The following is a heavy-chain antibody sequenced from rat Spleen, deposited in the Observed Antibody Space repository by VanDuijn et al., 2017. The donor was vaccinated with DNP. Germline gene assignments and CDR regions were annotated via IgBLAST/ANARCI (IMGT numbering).Heavy chain of an antibody. CDR3: ARHLDTDYYFDY. CDR1: GFTFSNYG. J-gene: IGHJ2*01. CDR2: ISTGGGNT. V-gene: IGHV5S13*01. Sequence: EVQLVESGGGSAQPGRSLKLSCAASGFTFSNYGMAWVRQAPTKGLEWVASISTGGGNTYYRDSVKGRFTISRDSAKNTQYLQMDSLRSEDTATYYCARHLDTDYYFDYWGQGVMVTVSS. D-gene: IGHD1-6*01.